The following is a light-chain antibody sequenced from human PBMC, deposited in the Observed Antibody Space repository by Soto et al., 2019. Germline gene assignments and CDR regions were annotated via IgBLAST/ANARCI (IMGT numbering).Light chain of an antibody. CDR2: EVS. CDR3: SSYTSISTFV. V-gene: IGLV2-14*01. CDR1: SSDVGGYNY. J-gene: IGLJ1*01. Sequence: QSALTQPASVSGSPGQSITLSCTGTSSDVGGYNYVSWYQQHPGKAPKLMICEVSDRPSGVSNRFSGSKSGNTASLTISGLQAEDEADYYCSSYTSISTFVFGTGTKLTVL.